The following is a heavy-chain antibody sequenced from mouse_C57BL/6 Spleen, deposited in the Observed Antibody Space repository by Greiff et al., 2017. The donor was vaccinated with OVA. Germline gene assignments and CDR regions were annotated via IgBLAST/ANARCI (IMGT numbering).Heavy chain of an antibody. CDR2: INPSNGGT. D-gene: IGHD1-1*01. J-gene: IGHJ1*03. V-gene: IGHV1-53*01. Sequence: VQLQQPGTELVKPGASVKLSCKASGYTFTSYWMHWVKQRPGQGLEWIGNINPSNGGTNYNEKFKSKATLTVDKSSSTAYMQLSSLTSEDSAVYYCARGVYYYGSSYSHWYCDVWGTGTTVTVSS. CDR3: ARGVYYYGSSYSHWYCDV. CDR1: GYTFTSYW.